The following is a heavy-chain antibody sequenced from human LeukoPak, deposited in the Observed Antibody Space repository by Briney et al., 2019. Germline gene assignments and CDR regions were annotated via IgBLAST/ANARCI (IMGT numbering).Heavy chain of an antibody. CDR3: AKGYCSSTSCYADY. Sequence: GRSLRLPCAASGFTFDDYAMHWVRQAPGKGLEWVSGISWNSGSIGYADSVKGRFTISRDNAKNSLYLQMNSLRAEDMALYYCAKGYCSSTSCYADYWGQGTLVTVSS. CDR1: GFTFDDYA. V-gene: IGHV3-9*03. D-gene: IGHD2-2*01. CDR2: ISWNSGSI. J-gene: IGHJ4*02.